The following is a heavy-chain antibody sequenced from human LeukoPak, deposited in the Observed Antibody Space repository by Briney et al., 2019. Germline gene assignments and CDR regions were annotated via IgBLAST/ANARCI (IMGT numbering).Heavy chain of an antibody. CDR1: GFSFSSHG. CDR2: ISGSGSHT. J-gene: IGHJ4*02. D-gene: IGHD3-10*02. CDR3: AKDVRGYNRPFDY. Sequence: GGSLRLSCAASGFSFSSHGMNWVRQAPGKGLEWVSAISGSGSHTYYADSVRGRFTISRDNSKSTLYLQMNSLRAEDTAVYYCAKDVRGYNRPFDYWGQGTLVTVSS. V-gene: IGHV3-23*01.